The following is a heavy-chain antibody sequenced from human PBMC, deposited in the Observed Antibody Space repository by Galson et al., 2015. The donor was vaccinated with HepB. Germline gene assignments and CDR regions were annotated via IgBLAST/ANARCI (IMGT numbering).Heavy chain of an antibody. D-gene: IGHD3-9*01. Sequence: SVKVSCKASGYTFSTHSITWVRQAPGQGLEWMGWITPYKGDTEYTQKLQGRVTMTTDTSTSTVYMELRSLRSDDTAVYYCALTTLRFFDWSHPSYNWFDPWGQGTLVTVSS. CDR1: GYTFSTHS. CDR2: ITPYKGDT. CDR3: ALTTLRFFDWSHPSYNWFDP. J-gene: IGHJ5*02. V-gene: IGHV1-18*04.